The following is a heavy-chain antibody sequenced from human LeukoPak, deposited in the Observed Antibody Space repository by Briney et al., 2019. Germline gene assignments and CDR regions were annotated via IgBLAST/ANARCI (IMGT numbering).Heavy chain of an antibody. CDR3: ASWGLTVTYFQH. CDR2: IIPIFGTA. D-gene: IGHD4-17*01. V-gene: IGHV1-69*05. J-gene: IGHJ1*01. CDR1: GGTFSSYA. Sequence: SVKVSCKASGGTFSSYAISWVRQAPGQGLEWMGRIIPIFGTANYAQKSQGRVTITTDESTSTAYMELSSLRSEDTAVYYCASWGLTVTYFQHWGQGTLVTVSS.